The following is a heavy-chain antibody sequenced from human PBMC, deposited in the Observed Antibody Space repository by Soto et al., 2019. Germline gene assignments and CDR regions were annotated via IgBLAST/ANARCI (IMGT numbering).Heavy chain of an antibody. J-gene: IGHJ1*01. CDR2: VYSAGNT. V-gene: IGHV3-53*01. Sequence: EVQLVESGGGLIQPGGSLRLSCAASGFTVSSNYMGWVRQAPGKGLEYVAVVYSAGNTYYTDSVKGRFTICRDSSDNRLFLEMGSMRAEDTAVYCCARAVGSDGGWAEYFHHWGPGTLVTVFS. CDR1: GFTVSSNY. CDR3: ARAVGSDGGWAEYFHH. D-gene: IGHD6-19*01.